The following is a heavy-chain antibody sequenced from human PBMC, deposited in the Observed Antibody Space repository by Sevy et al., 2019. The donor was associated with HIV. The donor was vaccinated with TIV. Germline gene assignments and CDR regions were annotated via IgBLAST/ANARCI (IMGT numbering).Heavy chain of an antibody. CDR2: ISSSSSYT. J-gene: IGHJ5*02. CDR1: GFTFSDYY. Sequence: GGSLRLSCAASGFTFSDYYMSWIRQAPGKGLEWVSYISSSSSYTNYADSVKGQFTISRDNAKNSLYLQMSSLRAEDTAVYYCARAVVLVAATPVNWFDPWGQGSLVTVSS. CDR3: ARAVVLVAATPVNWFDP. D-gene: IGHD2-15*01. V-gene: IGHV3-11*06.